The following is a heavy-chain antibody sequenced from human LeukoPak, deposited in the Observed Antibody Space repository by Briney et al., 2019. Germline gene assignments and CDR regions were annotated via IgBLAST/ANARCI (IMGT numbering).Heavy chain of an antibody. V-gene: IGHV3-64*04. CDR1: GFTFSSYA. D-gene: IGHD5-12*01. CDR2: ISSNGGST. Sequence: GGSLRLSCSASGFTFSSYAMHWVRQAPGKGLEYVSAISSNGGSTNYADSVKGRFTISRDNSKNSLYLQMNSLRAEDTAVYYCARRYTGYGILDYWGQGTLVTVSS. CDR3: ARRYTGYGILDY. J-gene: IGHJ4*02.